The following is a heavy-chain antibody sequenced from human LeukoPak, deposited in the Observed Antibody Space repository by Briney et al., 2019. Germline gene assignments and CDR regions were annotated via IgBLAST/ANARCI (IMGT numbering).Heavy chain of an antibody. CDR1: GYTFTGYY. V-gene: IGHV1-2*02. Sequence: GASVKVSCKASGYTFTGYYMHWVRQAPGQGLEWMGWINPNSGGTNYAQKFQGRVTMTRDTSISTAYMELSRLRSDDTAVYYYARGRSGWTEDAFDIWGQGTMVTVSS. J-gene: IGHJ3*02. CDR2: INPNSGGT. CDR3: ARGRSGWTEDAFDI. D-gene: IGHD6-19*01.